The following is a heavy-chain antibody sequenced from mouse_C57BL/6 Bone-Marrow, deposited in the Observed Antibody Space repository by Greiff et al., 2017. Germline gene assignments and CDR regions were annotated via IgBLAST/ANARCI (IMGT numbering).Heavy chain of an antibody. D-gene: IGHD2-5*01. J-gene: IGHJ4*01. CDR1: GYAFSSYW. V-gene: IGHV1-80*01. Sequence: QVHVKQSGAELVKPGASVKISCKASGYAFSSYWMNWVKQRPGKGLEWIGQIYPGDGDTNYNGKFKGKATLTADKSSSAAYMQLSSLTSEDSAVYFCARWGYSNYVRYAMDYWGQGTSVTVSS. CDR3: ARWGYSNYVRYAMDY. CDR2: IYPGDGDT.